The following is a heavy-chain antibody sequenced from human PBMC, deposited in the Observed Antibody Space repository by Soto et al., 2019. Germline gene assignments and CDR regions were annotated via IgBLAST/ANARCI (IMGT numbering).Heavy chain of an antibody. CDR3: ARCKQKVIHCAMDV. CDR2: INYDGSSK. D-gene: IGHD2-21*01. CDR1: GFIFSAYG. J-gene: IGHJ6*02. V-gene: IGHV3-30*02. Sequence: GGSLRLSCATSGFIFSAYGMHWVRQAPGKGLEWVAFINYDGSSKFYGDSVKGRFTVSRDNSKNTLFLQLNSLRGEDTATYYCARCKQKVIHCAMDVWGQGATVTVSS.